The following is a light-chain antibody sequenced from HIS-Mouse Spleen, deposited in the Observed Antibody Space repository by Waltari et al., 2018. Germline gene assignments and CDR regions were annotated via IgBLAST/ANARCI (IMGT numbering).Light chain of an antibody. CDR1: SSDVGGYNY. CDR2: EVS. Sequence: QSALTQPPSASGSPGQSVTISCTGTSSDVGGYNYVSWYQQHPGKAPKLMLYEVSKRPSGVPDRFSGSKAGNTSSRTVSGRQAEDEADYYCSAYAGSNNLVFGGGTKLTVL. CDR3: SAYAGSNNLV. J-gene: IGLJ2*01. V-gene: IGLV2-8*01.